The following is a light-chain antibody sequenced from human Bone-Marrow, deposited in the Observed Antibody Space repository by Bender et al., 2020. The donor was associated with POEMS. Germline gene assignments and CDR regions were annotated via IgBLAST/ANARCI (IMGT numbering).Light chain of an antibody. V-gene: IGLV2-14*01. Sequence: QSALTQVRSVSGSPGQSVTISCTGTSNDVGICNYVSWYQQHPGKAPKLIIYEITKRPSGLSNRFSGSKSDSTAFLTISGLQAEDEADYYCSSYTSSSTVFGGGTKLTVL. J-gene: IGLJ2*01. CDR3: SSYTSSSTV. CDR2: EIT. CDR1: SNDVGICNY.